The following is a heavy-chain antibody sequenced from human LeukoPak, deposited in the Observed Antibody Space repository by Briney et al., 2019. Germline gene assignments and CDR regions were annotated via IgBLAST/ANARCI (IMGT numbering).Heavy chain of an antibody. J-gene: IGHJ3*02. V-gene: IGHV4-4*07. D-gene: IGHD3-22*01. CDR1: GGFINSYY. CDR3: ARESSSTYYLDAFDM. Sequence: SETLSLTCTVSGGFINSYYWSCIRQPAGKGREWIGRIYIGGSTNYNPSLKSRVTISVDTSKNQFSLKLTSVTAADTAVYYCARESSSTYYLDAFDMWGQGTMVTVSS. CDR2: IYIGGST.